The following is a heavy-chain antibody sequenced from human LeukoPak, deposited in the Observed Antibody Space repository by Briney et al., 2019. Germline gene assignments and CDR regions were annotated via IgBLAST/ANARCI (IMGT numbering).Heavy chain of an antibody. D-gene: IGHD3-16*02. J-gene: IGHJ6*03. V-gene: IGHV4-4*02. CDR3: ARVMGASWFFYLDV. Sequence: SETLSLTCAVSGDSISNWWSWVRQSPGMRLEWIGQIFHRGMPNCNPSLKSRVTMSIDKSNNQLSLKMNSVTAADTAVYYCARVMGASWFFYLDVWGKGTTVTVSS. CDR1: GDSISNW. CDR2: IFHRGMP.